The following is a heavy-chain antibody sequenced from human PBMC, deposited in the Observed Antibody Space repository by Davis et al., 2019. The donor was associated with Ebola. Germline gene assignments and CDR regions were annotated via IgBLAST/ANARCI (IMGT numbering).Heavy chain of an antibody. V-gene: IGHV4-59*08. CDR2: IYYSGSN. CDR3: AKFVVGKVAGGSIHP. J-gene: IGHJ5*02. CDR1: GTSIRPYY. Sequence: MPSETLSLTCTVSGTSIRPYYWSWIRQPPGKGLEWIGYIYYSGSNDYNPSLKRRVTIVLDTSKRQFSLRLTSMTAADTAIYYCAKFVVGKVAGGSIHPWGRGSLVSVSS. D-gene: IGHD6-19*01.